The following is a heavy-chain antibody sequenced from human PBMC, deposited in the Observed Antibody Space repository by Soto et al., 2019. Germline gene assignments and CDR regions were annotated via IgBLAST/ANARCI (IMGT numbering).Heavy chain of an antibody. CDR2: FIPIFGTA. CDR3: AMTREDYYYGMDV. Sequence: QVQLVQSGAEVKKPGSSVKVSCKASGGTFSSYGISWVRQAPGQGLEWMGGFIPIFGTANYAQKFQGRVTITADESTSTAYMELSSLRSEDTAAYYCAMTREDYYYGMDVWGQGTTVTVSS. CDR1: GGTFSSYG. V-gene: IGHV1-69*12. J-gene: IGHJ6*02. D-gene: IGHD3-10*01.